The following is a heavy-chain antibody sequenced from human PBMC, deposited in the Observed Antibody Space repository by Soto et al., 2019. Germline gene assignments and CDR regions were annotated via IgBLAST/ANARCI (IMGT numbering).Heavy chain of an antibody. J-gene: IGHJ6*02. CDR3: ARQIYGSGSYYGYYYYYGMDV. D-gene: IGHD3-10*01. CDR2: IYYSGST. V-gene: IGHV4-59*08. Sequence: PSETLSLTCTVSGGSISSYYWSWIRQPPGKGLEWIGYIYYSGSTNYNPSLKSRVTISVDTSKNQFSLKLSSVTAADTAVYYCARQIYGSGSYYGYYYYYGMDVWGQGTMVTVSS. CDR1: GGSISSYY.